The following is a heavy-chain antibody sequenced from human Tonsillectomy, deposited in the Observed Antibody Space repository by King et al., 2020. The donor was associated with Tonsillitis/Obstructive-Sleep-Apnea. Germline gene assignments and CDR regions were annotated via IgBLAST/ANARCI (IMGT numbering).Heavy chain of an antibody. D-gene: IGHD3-3*01. V-gene: IGHV3-9*01. Sequence: VQLVESGGGLVQPGRSLRLSCAASGFTFDDYAMHWVRHAPGKGLEWVSGFSWNSGSIGYADSVKGRFTISRDNAKNSLYLQMNSLRAEDTALYYCAKDTDYDFWSGLDVWGKGTTVTVSS. CDR3: AKDTDYDFWSGLDV. J-gene: IGHJ6*04. CDR1: GFTFDDYA. CDR2: FSWNSGSI.